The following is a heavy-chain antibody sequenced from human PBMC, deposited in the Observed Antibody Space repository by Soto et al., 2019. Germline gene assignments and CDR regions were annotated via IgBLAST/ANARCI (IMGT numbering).Heavy chain of an antibody. Sequence: GGSLRLSYAASGFAFSSYAMSWVRQAPGKGLEWVITMGGSSGGTHYADSVKGRFTISKDISKSTLNLQMNSLRVEDTAIYYCTKGWYGFDYWGQGTLVTVS. CDR2: MGGSSGGT. CDR3: TKGWYGFDY. V-gene: IGHV3-23*01. CDR1: GFAFSSYA. J-gene: IGHJ4*02. D-gene: IGHD6-13*01.